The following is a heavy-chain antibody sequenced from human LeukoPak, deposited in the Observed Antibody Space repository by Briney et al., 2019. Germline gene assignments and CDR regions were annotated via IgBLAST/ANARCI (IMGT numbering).Heavy chain of an antibody. Sequence: GGSLRLSCAASGFTFSTYNMNWVRQAPGKGLEWVSYISDSSSTIYYADSVKGRFTISRDNAKNLLYLQMNSLRAEDTDVYYCARPKDYGGNFYYYYGMDVWGQGTTVTVSS. V-gene: IGHV3-48*04. CDR2: ISDSSSTI. D-gene: IGHD4-23*01. CDR3: ARPKDYGGNFYYYYGMDV. CDR1: GFTFSTYN. J-gene: IGHJ6*02.